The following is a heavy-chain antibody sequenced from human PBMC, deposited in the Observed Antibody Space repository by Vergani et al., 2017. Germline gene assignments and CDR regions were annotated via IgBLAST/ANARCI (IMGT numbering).Heavy chain of an antibody. CDR1: ESSFISNE. J-gene: IGHJ4*02. V-gene: IGHV5-51*01. CDR3: TGHVPCGDGACLHFDH. D-gene: IGHD2-21*01. Sequence: EVMLVQSGAEVKKPGASLKISCKYSESSFISNEIAWVRQMSGKGLQWMGNINPIDSKIAYSPSFQGQSIMSLDKSITTAYLQWRSLKASDTAIYYCTGHVPCGDGACLHFDHWGQGTQVTVSS. CDR2: INPIDSKI.